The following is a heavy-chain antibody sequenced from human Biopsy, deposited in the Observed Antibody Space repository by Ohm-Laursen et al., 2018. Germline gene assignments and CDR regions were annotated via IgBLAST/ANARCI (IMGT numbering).Heavy chain of an antibody. CDR3: VKDGGQTAPYSFDV. V-gene: IGHV3-33*06. J-gene: IGHJ3*01. D-gene: IGHD3-16*01. CDR1: GFTFSDHN. CDR2: IWSSATYK. Sequence: SLRLSCTASGFTFSDHNMHWVRQAPGKGLEWVAFIWSSATYKAYADSVKGRFTVPRVNSKNTVYLQMNSLSADDTAIYSCVKDGGQTAPYSFDVWGQGTMVTVSS.